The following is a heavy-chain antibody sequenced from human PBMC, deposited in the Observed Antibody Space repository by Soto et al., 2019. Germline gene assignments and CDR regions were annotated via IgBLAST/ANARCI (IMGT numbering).Heavy chain of an antibody. CDR3: AMGYSYAPFDP. V-gene: IGHV3-23*01. J-gene: IGHJ5*02. CDR1: GFTFSSYA. D-gene: IGHD5-18*01. CDR2: ISGGGDST. Sequence: GGSLRLSCEASGFTFSSYAMSWVRQAPGQGLEWVSSISGGGDSTYYADSVKGRFPISRDNSKNTLYLQMNSLRVDDTAVYFCAMGYSYAPFDPWGQGTLVTVSS.